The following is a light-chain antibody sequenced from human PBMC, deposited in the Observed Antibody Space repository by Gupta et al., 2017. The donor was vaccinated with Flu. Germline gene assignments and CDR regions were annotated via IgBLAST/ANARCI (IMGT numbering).Light chain of an antibody. CDR1: GTNIGINY. Sequence: QSALAQPASVSAAPGHKVTISCSGGGTNIGINYVSWYPQLPGAAPKFLIYDNPVRPSGIPDRFSGAKSGTSATLGITGLQTGDEADYYCGTWDNSMSAVVFGGGTKLTVL. J-gene: IGLJ3*02. CDR3: GTWDNSMSAVV. CDR2: DNP. V-gene: IGLV1-51*01.